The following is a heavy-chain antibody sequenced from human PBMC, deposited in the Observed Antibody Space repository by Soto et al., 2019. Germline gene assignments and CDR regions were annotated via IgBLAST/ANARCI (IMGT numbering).Heavy chain of an antibody. J-gene: IGHJ4*02. D-gene: IGHD5-18*01. CDR3: ARGGYSYGTSVDY. CDR2: IYYSGST. CDR1: GGSISSYY. Sequence: SETLSLTCTVSGGSISSYYWSWIRQPPGKGLEWIGYIYYSGSTNYNPSLKSRVTISVDTSKNQFSLKLSSVTAADTAVYYCARGGYSYGTSVDYWGQGTLVTVSS. V-gene: IGHV4-59*08.